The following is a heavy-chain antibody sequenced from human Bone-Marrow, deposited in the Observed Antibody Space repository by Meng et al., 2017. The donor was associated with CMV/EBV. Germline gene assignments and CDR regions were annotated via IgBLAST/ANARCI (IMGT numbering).Heavy chain of an antibody. J-gene: IGHJ6*02. CDR1: GYTLTELS. CDR3: ARDSAYCSSTSCYWYGMDV. V-gene: IGHV1-24*01. CDR2: FDPEDGET. Sequence: ASVKVSCKVSGYTLTELSMHWVRQAPGKGLEWMGGFDPEDGETIYAQKFQGRVTMTRDTSISTAYMELSRLRSDDTAVYYCARDSAYCSSTSCYWYGMDVCGQGTTVTVSS. D-gene: IGHD2-2*01.